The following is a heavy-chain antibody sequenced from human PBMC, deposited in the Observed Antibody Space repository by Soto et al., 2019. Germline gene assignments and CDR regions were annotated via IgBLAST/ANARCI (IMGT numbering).Heavy chain of an antibody. V-gene: IGHV3-23*01. CDR1: GFTFSSYA. D-gene: IGHD3-10*01. CDR3: ANPGTMVRGVIISYYYYYMDV. Sequence: GGSLRLSCAASGFTFSSYAMSWVRQAPGKGLEWVSAISGSGGSTYYADSVKGRFTISRDNSNNTLYLQMNSLRAEDTAVYYCANPGTMVRGVIISYYYYYMDVWGKGTTVTVSS. J-gene: IGHJ6*03. CDR2: ISGSGGST.